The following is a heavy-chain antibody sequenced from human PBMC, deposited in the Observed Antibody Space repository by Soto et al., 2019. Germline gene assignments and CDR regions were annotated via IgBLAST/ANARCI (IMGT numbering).Heavy chain of an antibody. D-gene: IGHD3-9*01. Sequence: QVQLQESGPGLVKPSQTLSLTCTVSGGSISSGDYYWSWIRQPPGKGLEWIGYIYYSGSTYYNPSLKRRVTISVDTYKNQFSLKLSSVTAADTAVYYCDRVDEPHWYFDLWGRGTLVTVSS. CDR2: IYYSGST. V-gene: IGHV4-30-4*01. J-gene: IGHJ2*01. CDR3: DRVDEPHWYFDL. CDR1: GGSISSGDYY.